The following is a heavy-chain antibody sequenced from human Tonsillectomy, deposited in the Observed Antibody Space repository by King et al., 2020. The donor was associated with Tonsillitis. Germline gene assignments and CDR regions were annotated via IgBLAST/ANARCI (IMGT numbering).Heavy chain of an antibody. CDR1: GSTFSSYG. D-gene: IGHD5-12*01. CDR2: ISGSGRST. V-gene: IGHV3-23*04. Sequence: VQLVESGGGLVQPGGSVRLSCVASGSTFSSYGMTWVRQAPGKGLDWVSAISGSGRSTYYEDSVKGRFTISRDNSKNTLYLQMNSLTAADTAVYYCSNMGWGGYGFFYPWGQGTLVTVSS. CDR3: SNMGWGGYGFFYP. J-gene: IGHJ5*02.